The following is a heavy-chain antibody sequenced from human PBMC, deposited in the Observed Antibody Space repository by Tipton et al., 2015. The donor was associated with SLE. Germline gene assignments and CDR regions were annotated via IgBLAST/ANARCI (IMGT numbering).Heavy chain of an antibody. CDR2: ISAYNGNT. CDR1: GYSFADYD. J-gene: IGHJ4*02. CDR3: ATQPPYSGTWYFDY. Sequence: QLVQSGAEVRKPGASVRVSCTTSGYSFADYDITWVRQAPGQRLEWMGWISAYNGNTNYAQNLQGRVSMTTDTSTTTAYMELRNLRSDDTAVYYCATQPPYSGTWYFDYWGQGTLVTVSS. V-gene: IGHV1-18*01. D-gene: IGHD6-13*01.